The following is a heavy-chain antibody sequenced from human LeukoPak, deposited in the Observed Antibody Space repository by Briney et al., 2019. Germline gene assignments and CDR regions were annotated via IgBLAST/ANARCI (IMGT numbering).Heavy chain of an antibody. CDR1: GFTFSSYS. D-gene: IGHD2-15*01. CDR3: ARTPRPSGPFDP. V-gene: IGHV3-21*01. Sequence: GSLRLSCAASGFTFSSYSMNWVRQAPGKGLEWVSSISSSSSYIYYADSVKGRFTISRDNAKNSLFLQMNSLRAEDTAVYYCARTPRPSGPFDPWGQGTLVTVSS. CDR2: ISSSSSYI. J-gene: IGHJ5*02.